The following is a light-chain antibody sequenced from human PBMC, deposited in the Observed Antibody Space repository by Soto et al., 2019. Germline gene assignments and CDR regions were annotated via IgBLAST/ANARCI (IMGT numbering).Light chain of an antibody. CDR2: DVS. Sequence: SALTQPASVSGSPGQSITISCTGTSSDVGAYNYVSWYQQYLGKAPKLIIYDVSHRPSGVSNRFSGSKSGNTASLTISGLQAEDDADYFCSSYTSSSPYVFGTGTKVTVL. J-gene: IGLJ1*01. CDR3: SSYTSSSPYV. CDR1: SSDVGAYNY. V-gene: IGLV2-14*01.